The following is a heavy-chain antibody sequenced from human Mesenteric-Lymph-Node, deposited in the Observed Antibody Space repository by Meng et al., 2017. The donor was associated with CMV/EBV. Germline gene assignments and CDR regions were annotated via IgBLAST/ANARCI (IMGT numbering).Heavy chain of an antibody. V-gene: IGHV1-3*01. CDR1: EYTFSSYF. D-gene: IGHD1-1*01. J-gene: IGHJ4*02. CDR2: MNGDNNGR. CDR3: ARDGTTGATGAY. Sequence: SCKDSEYTFSSYFIHGVRQAPGQKFECMGRMNGDNNGRRFSQNFQGRVTITRDTSAGAAYMALNSLRSEDTALCYCARDGTTGATGAYWGQGTLVTVSS.